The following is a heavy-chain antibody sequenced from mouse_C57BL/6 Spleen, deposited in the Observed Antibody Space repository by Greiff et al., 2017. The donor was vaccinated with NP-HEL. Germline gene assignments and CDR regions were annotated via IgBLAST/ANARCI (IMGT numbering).Heavy chain of an antibody. D-gene: IGHD2-1*01. Sequence: QVQLKQPGAELVRPGSSVKLSCKASGYTFTSYWMDWVKQRPGQGLEWIGNIYPSDSETHYNQKFKDKATLTVDKSSSTAYMQLSSLTSEDSAVYYCARGNGNYFDYWGQGTTLTVSS. CDR3: ARGNGNYFDY. V-gene: IGHV1-61*01. CDR2: IYPSDSET. CDR1: GYTFTSYW. J-gene: IGHJ2*01.